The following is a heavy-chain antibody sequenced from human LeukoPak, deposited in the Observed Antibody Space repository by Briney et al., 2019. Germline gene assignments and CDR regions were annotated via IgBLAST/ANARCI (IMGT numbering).Heavy chain of an antibody. J-gene: IGHJ6*02. V-gene: IGHV4-39*01. D-gene: IGHD3-3*01. CDR2: IYYSGST. Sequence: SETLSLTCTVSGGSISSSSYHWGWIRQPPGKGLEWIGSIYYSGSTYYNPSLKSRVTISVDTSKNQFSLKLSSVTAADTAVYYCARPAGYYDFWSGSDGMDVWGQGTTVTVSS. CDR3: ARPAGYYDFWSGSDGMDV. CDR1: GGSISSSSYH.